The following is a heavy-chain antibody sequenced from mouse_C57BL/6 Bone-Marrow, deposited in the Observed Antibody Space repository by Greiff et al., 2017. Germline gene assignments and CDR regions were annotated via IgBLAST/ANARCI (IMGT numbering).Heavy chain of an antibody. Sequence: QVTLKVSGPGILQSSQTLSLTCSFSGFSLSTSGMGVSWIRQPSGKGLEWLAHIYWDDDKRYNPSLKSRLTISKDTSRNQVFLKITSVDTADTATYYCARPIYYGNYGCAYWGQGTLVTVSA. CDR2: IYWDDDK. J-gene: IGHJ3*01. CDR1: GFSLSTSGMG. CDR3: ARPIYYGNYGCAY. V-gene: IGHV8-12*01. D-gene: IGHD2-1*01.